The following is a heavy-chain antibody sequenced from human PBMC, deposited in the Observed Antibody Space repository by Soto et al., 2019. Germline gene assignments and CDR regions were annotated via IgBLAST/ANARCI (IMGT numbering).Heavy chain of an antibody. D-gene: IGHD6-6*01. CDR1: GFTFSSYW. Sequence: PGGSLRLSCAASGFTFSSYWMHWVRQAPGKGLVWVSRINSDGSSTSYADSVKGRFTISRDNAKNTLYLQMNSLRAEDTAVYYCARSGLHYSSSSPPAYYYYYYMDVWGKGTTVTVSS. CDR2: INSDGSST. CDR3: ARSGLHYSSSSPPAYYYYYYMDV. V-gene: IGHV3-74*01. J-gene: IGHJ6*03.